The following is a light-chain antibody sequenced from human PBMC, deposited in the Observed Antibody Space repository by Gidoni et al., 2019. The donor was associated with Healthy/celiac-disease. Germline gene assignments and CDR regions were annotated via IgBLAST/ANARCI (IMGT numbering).Light chain of an antibody. CDR1: QSLLHSNGYNY. J-gene: IGKJ5*01. Sequence: DIAMTQSPLSLPVTPGEPASISCRSSQSLLHSNGYNYLDWYLQKPGQSPQLLIYLGSNRASGVPDRVSGSGSDTDFTLKISRVEAEDVGVYYCMQALQTRTFGQXTRLEIK. CDR2: LGS. CDR3: MQALQTRT. V-gene: IGKV2-28*01.